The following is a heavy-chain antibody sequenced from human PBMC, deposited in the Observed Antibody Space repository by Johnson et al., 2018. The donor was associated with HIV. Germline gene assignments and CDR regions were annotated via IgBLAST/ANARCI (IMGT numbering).Heavy chain of an antibody. Sequence: QVQLVESGGGVVQPGRSVRLSCAASGLNFSDYGMHWVRQAPGKGLEWVAVISFDGSNEYYADSVKGRFTISRDNSKNTLYLQMNSLRAEDTALYDCAKDMSGDPDAFDIWGQGTMVTVSS. J-gene: IGHJ3*02. V-gene: IGHV3-30*04. CDR2: ISFDGSNE. CDR3: AKDMSGDPDAFDI. D-gene: IGHD4-17*01. CDR1: GLNFSDYG.